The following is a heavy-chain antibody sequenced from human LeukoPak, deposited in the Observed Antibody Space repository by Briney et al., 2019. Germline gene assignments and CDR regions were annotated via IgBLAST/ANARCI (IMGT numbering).Heavy chain of an antibody. V-gene: IGHV3-23*01. CDR2: ISGSGGST. J-gene: IGHJ4*02. CDR3: ARKTGYSYGYYFDY. D-gene: IGHD5-18*01. Sequence: GGSLRLSCAASGFTFSSYAMSWVRQAPGKGLEWVSAISGSGGSTYYADSVKGRFTISRDNAKNSLYLQMNSLRAEDTAVYYCARKTGYSYGYYFDYWGQGTLVTVSS. CDR1: GFTFSSYA.